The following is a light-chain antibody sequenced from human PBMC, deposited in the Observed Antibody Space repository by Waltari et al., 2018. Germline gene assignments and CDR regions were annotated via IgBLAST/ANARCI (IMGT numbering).Light chain of an antibody. J-gene: IGLJ1*01. Sequence: QSALTQPRSVSGSPGQSVTISCTGTSANLGGYNYVSWYQQHPGKAPKVVIYDFNNWPTGVPDLFSGSKSGNTASLTISGLQAEDEADYYCCSYEATNTLVFGTGTKVTVL. CDR3: CSYEATNTLV. CDR1: SANLGGYNY. V-gene: IGLV2-11*01. CDR2: DFN.